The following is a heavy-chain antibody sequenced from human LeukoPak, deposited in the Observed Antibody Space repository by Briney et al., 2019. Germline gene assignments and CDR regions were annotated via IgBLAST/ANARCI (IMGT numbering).Heavy chain of an antibody. V-gene: IGHV3-53*01. CDR3: AKLGGQELHNYYVAV. CDR2: IYSGGST. Sequence: GGSLRLSCAASGFTVSSNYMSWVRQAPGKGLEWVSVIYSGGSTYYANFAKGRFTISRDNSNNTLYLQMNSLRAEDTAVYYCAKLGGQELHNYYVAVCGKGTTVAVSS. J-gene: IGHJ6*03. D-gene: IGHD3-16*01. CDR1: GFTVSSNY.